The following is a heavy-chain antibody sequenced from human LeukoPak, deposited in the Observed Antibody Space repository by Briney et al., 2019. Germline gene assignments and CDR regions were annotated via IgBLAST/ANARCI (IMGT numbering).Heavy chain of an antibody. Sequence: SSETLSLTCTVSDGSISTSYWSWIRQPPGKGLEWIGYIYYSGSTNYNPSLKSRVTMSVDTSKNQFSLKLSSVTAADTAVYYCARGGYCSSTSCSPFDYWGQGTLVTVSS. CDR3: ARGGYCSSTSCSPFDY. CDR1: DGSISTSY. J-gene: IGHJ4*02. D-gene: IGHD2-2*01. V-gene: IGHV4-59*12. CDR2: IYYSGST.